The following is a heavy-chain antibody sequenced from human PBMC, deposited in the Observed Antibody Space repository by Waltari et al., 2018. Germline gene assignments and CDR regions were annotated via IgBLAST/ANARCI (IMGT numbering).Heavy chain of an antibody. D-gene: IGHD6-19*01. CDR3: ARETGIAVAGSIDY. V-gene: IGHV3-30*01. CDR1: GGSISSSN. Sequence: QVQLQESGPGLVKPSGTLSLTCAVSGGSISSSNWWSWVRQAPGKGLEWVAVISYDGSNKYYADSVKGRFTISRDNSKNTLYLQMNSLRAEDTAVYYCARETGIAVAGSIDYWGQGTLVTVSS. J-gene: IGHJ4*02. CDR2: ISYDGSNK.